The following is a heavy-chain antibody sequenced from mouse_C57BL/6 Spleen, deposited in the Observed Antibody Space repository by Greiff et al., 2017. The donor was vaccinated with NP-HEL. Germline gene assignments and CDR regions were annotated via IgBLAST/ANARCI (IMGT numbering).Heavy chain of an antibody. CDR1: GFSLTSYG. J-gene: IGHJ1*03. CDR3: ARQDGDGWYLDV. V-gene: IGHV2-5*01. CDR2: IWRGGST. Sequence: QVQLKQSGPGLVQPSQCLTISCTVSGFSLTSYGVHWVRQSPGKGLEWLGVIWRGGSTDYNPAFMARLSIAKDNSKSQVFLKMSSLQADDTAIYYCARQDGDGWYLDVWGTGTTVTVSS.